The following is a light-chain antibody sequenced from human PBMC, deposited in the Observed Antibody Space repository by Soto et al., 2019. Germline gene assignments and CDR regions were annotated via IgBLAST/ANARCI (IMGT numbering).Light chain of an antibody. J-gene: IGKJ2*01. Sequence: DIQMTQSPPTLSASVGDRVTLTCRASQSMSTWLAWYQQKPGKAPKLLISDASSVQSGVPSRFSGSGSGTEFSLTISGLQPDDFATYYCQQYKSYPTFGQGTALEIK. CDR2: DAS. V-gene: IGKV1-5*01. CDR3: QQYKSYPT. CDR1: QSMSTW.